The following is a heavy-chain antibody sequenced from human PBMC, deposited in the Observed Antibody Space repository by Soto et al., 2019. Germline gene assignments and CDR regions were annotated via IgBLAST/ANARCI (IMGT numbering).Heavy chain of an antibody. V-gene: IGHV1-69*01. CDR3: AREENYGGQAYGMDV. Sequence: SVKVSCKASAGTFSSYAIIWVRQSPGQGLEWMGGIIPIFGTANYAQKFQCRVTITADESTSTAYMELSSLRSEDTAVYYCAREENYGGQAYGMDVWGQGTTVTVSS. CDR2: IIPIFGTA. D-gene: IGHD1-7*01. J-gene: IGHJ6*02. CDR1: AGTFSSYA.